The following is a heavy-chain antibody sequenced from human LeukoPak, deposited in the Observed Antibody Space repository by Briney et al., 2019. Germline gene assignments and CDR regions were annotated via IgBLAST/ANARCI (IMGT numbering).Heavy chain of an antibody. CDR1: GFTFSSYG. D-gene: IGHD3-16*01. CDR3: AKDYAVGSIDY. Sequence: GGSLRLSCAASGFTFSSYGMSWVRQAPGKGLEWVSGISGSGGSAYYADSVKGRFTISRDNSENTLYLQMNSLRAEDTAVYYCAKDYAVGSIDYWGQGTLVTVSS. J-gene: IGHJ4*02. CDR2: ISGSGGSA. V-gene: IGHV3-23*01.